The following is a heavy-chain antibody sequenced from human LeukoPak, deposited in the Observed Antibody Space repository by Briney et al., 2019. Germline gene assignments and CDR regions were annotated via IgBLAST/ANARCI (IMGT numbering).Heavy chain of an antibody. Sequence: GASVKVSCKASGGTFSSYAISWVRQAPGQGPEWMGGIILIFGTANYAQKFQGRVTITTDEPTSTAYMELSSLRSEDTAVYYCARVRRRDGYNWFDPWGQGTLVTVSS. CDR3: ARVRRRDGYNWFDP. V-gene: IGHV1-69*05. J-gene: IGHJ5*02. CDR2: IILIFGTA. CDR1: GGTFSSYA. D-gene: IGHD5-24*01.